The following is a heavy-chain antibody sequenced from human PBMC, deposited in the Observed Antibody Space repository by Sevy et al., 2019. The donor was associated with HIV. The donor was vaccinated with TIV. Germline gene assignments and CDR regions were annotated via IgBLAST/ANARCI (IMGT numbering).Heavy chain of an antibody. J-gene: IGHJ6*02. CDR3: AREGGYTDQGMDV. Sequence: GGSLRLSCAASGFTFNIFSINWVRRAPGKGLEWVSYISSSTIYYADSVKGRFTISRDNAKNSLSLQMNSLRAEDTAVYYCAREGGYTDQGMDVWGQGTTVTVS. CDR2: ISSSTI. V-gene: IGHV3-48*01. D-gene: IGHD5-12*01. CDR1: GFTFNIFS.